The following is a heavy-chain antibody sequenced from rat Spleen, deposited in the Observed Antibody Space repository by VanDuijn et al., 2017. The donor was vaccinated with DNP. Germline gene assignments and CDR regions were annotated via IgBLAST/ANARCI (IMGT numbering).Heavy chain of an antibody. J-gene: IGHJ3*01. Sequence: QVQLRQSGAEPAKPGSSVKISCKASGYTFTSYYINWLKQTTGQGLEYIGYINTGSGGTNYNEKFKGKATLTVDKSSSTAFMQLSSLTPDDSAVYYCARWDYYTHALAYWGQGTLVTVSS. D-gene: IGHD1-6*01. CDR3: ARWDYYTHALAY. CDR2: INTGSGGT. CDR1: GYTFTSYY. V-gene: IGHV1-43*01.